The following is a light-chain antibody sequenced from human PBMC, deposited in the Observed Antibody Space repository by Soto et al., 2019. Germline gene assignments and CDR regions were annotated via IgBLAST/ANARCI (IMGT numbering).Light chain of an antibody. CDR3: SSYSGSNAVV. Sequence: QSALTKPPSASGSPGQSVTISCTGTSSDVGGYNYVSWYQQHPGKAPKLMIYEVIKRPSGVPDRFSGSKSGNTASLTVSGLQAEDEADYYCSSYSGSNAVVFGGGTKLTVL. CDR2: EVI. CDR1: SSDVGGYNY. V-gene: IGLV2-8*01. J-gene: IGLJ2*01.